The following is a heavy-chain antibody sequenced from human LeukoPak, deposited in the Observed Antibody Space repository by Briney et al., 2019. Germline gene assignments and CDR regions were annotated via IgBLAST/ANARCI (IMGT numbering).Heavy chain of an antibody. CDR1: GFTFSSYA. Sequence: HSGGSLRLSCAASGFTFSSYAMTWVRQAPGKGLEWVSTISSSGGSTYYADSVKGRFTISRDNSKNTLYLQMNSLRGEDTAIYYCAKGQAERRMSVGMDVWGNGTTVTVSS. CDR2: ISSSGGST. D-gene: IGHD1-1*01. J-gene: IGHJ6*04. CDR3: AKGQAERRMSVGMDV. V-gene: IGHV3-23*01.